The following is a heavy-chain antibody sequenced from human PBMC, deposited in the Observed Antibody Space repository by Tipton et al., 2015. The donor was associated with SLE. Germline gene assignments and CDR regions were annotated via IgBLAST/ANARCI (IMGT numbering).Heavy chain of an antibody. CDR1: GGSISSYY. D-gene: IGHD6-19*01. Sequence: TLSLTCTVSGGSISSYYWSWIRQPPGKGLEWIGYIYYSGSTNYNPPLKSRVTISVDTSKNQFSLKLSSVTAADTAVYYCARSGSGWSLDYWGQGTLVTVSS. V-gene: IGHV4-59*01. CDR3: ARSGSGWSLDY. J-gene: IGHJ4*02. CDR2: IYYSGST.